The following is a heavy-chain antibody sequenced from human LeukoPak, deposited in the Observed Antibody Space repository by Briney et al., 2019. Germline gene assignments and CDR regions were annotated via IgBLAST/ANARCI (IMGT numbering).Heavy chain of an antibody. CDR2: ISSSSSYI. CDR3: ARDLGSGMDV. D-gene: IGHD6-25*01. V-gene: IGHV3-21*01. Sequence: AGGSLRLSCAASGFTFSSYSMNWVRQAPGKGLEWVSSISSSSSYIYYADSVKGRFTISRDNAKNSLYLQMNSLRAEDTAVYYCARDLGSGMDVWGQGTMVTVSS. CDR1: GFTFSSYS. J-gene: IGHJ3*01.